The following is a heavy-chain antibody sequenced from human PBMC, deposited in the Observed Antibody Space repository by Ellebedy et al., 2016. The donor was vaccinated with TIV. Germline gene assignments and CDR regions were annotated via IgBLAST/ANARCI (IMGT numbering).Heavy chain of an antibody. Sequence: SETLSLTXTVSGGSISADNCWSCVSQHPGKGLDWFGEIHHSGSTNYKPSLNSRVTISVDKSKNQFSLKLTSVTAADTAVYYCATGGGGCLIWGQGTMVTVSS. J-gene: IGHJ3*02. CDR2: IHHSGST. V-gene: IGHV4-4*02. D-gene: IGHD3-16*01. CDR1: GGSISADNC. CDR3: ATGGGGCLI.